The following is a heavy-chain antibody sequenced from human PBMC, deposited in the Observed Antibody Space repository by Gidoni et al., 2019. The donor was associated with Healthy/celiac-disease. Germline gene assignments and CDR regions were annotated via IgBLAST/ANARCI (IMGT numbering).Heavy chain of an antibody. V-gene: IGHV3-48*03. CDR2: ISSSGSTI. CDR3: ARNPGVVVITTQGGVAFDI. J-gene: IGHJ3*02. CDR1: GFTFSSYE. Sequence: EVQLVESGGGLVQPGGSLRLSCAASGFTFSSYEMNWVRQAPGKGLEWVSYISSSGSTIYYADSVKGRFTISRDNAKNSLYLQMNSLRAEDTAVYYCARNPGVVVITTQGGVAFDIWGQGTMVTVSS. D-gene: IGHD3-22*01.